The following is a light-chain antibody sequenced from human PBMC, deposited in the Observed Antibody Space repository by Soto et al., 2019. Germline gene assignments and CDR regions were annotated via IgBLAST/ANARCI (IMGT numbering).Light chain of an antibody. CDR3: QQYNSYWA. Sequence: DIQMTQSPSTPSASIGDRVTVTCRASQSISSWLAWYQQKQGKAPKLLIYDASSLESGVPSRFSGSGSGTEFTLTISSLQPDDFATYYCQQYNSYWAFGQGTKVDI. V-gene: IGKV1-5*01. J-gene: IGKJ1*01. CDR2: DAS. CDR1: QSISSW.